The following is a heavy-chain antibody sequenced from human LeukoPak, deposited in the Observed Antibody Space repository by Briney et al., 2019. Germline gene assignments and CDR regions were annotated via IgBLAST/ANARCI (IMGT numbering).Heavy chain of an antibody. D-gene: IGHD3-22*01. CDR2: ISGSGGST. J-gene: IGHJ4*02. CDR3: AKDRDSSGSYSAVGY. Sequence: GGSLRLSCAASGFTFSSYAMSWVRQARGKGLEWVSAISGSGGSTYYADSVKGRFTISRDNSKNTLYLQMNSLRAEDTAVYYCAKDRDSSGSYSAVGYWGQGTLVTVSS. CDR1: GFTFSSYA. V-gene: IGHV3-23*01.